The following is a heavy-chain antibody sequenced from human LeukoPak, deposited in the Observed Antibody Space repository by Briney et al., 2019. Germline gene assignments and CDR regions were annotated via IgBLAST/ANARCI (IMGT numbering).Heavy chain of an antibody. V-gene: IGHV3-21*01. Sequence: GGSLRLSCAVSGFTVSTNSMSWVRQAPGKGLEWVSSISSSNSYIYYADSVKGRFTISRDNAKNSLYLQMNSLRAEDTAVYYCARETIVVVTATLAAWFDPWGQGTLVTVSS. J-gene: IGHJ5*02. D-gene: IGHD2-21*02. CDR3: ARETIVVVTATLAAWFDP. CDR2: ISSSNSYI. CDR1: GFTVSTNS.